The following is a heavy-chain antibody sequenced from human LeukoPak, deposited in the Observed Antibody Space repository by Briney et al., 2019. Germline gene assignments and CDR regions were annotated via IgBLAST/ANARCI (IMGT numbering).Heavy chain of an antibody. CDR1: GGSFSGYY. CDR2: INHSGST. J-gene: IGHJ4*02. Sequence: SETLSLSCAVYGGSFSGYYWSWIRQPPGKGLEWIGEINHSGSTNYNPSLKSRVTISVDTSKNQFSLKLSSVTAADTAVYYCATASITMIVVVIQFDYWGQGTLVTVSS. CDR3: ATASITMIVVVIQFDY. D-gene: IGHD3-22*01. V-gene: IGHV4-34*01.